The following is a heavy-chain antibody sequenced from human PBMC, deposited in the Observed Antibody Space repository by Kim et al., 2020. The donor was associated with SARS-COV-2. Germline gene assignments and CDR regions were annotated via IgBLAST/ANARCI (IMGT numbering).Heavy chain of an antibody. Sequence: GGSLRLSCVGSGFTFASHALSWVRQAPGKGLEWVSIIYTGGSSTFYADSVRGRFTISRDNSKNTLYLQMNILRAEDTAVYYCAKGSDTPHFLMDYWGQGT. J-gene: IGHJ4*02. CDR3: AKGSDTPHFLMDY. D-gene: IGHD3-16*01. CDR1: GFTFASHA. V-gene: IGHV3-23*03. CDR2: IYTGGSST.